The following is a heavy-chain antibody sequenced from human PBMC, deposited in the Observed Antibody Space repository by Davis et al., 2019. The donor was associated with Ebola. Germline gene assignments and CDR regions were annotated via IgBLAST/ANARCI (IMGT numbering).Heavy chain of an antibody. J-gene: IGHJ3*02. V-gene: IGHV3-43*01. CDR1: GFTFDAYT. Sequence: GGSLRLSCAASGFTFDAYTMHWLRQAPGKGLEWVSLISWDGGSTYYADSVKGRFTISRDNSKNSLYLQMNSLRTEETALYYCAKAYSSGGDAFDIWGEGTMVTVSS. CDR3: AKAYSSGGDAFDI. CDR2: ISWDGGST. D-gene: IGHD6-19*01.